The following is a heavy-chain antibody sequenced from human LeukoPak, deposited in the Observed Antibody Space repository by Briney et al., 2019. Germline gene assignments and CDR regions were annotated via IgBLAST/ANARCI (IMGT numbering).Heavy chain of an antibody. D-gene: IGHD3-3*01. CDR3: ASGDYDFWSGPFDP. CDR1: GGTFSSYA. CDR2: IIPIFGTA. V-gene: IGHV1-69*05. J-gene: IGHJ5*02. Sequence: ASVKVSCKASGGTFSSYAITWVRQAPGQGLEWMGGIIPIFGTANYAQKFQGRVTITTDESTSTAYMELSSLRSEDTAVYYCASGDYDFWSGPFDPWGQGTLVTVSS.